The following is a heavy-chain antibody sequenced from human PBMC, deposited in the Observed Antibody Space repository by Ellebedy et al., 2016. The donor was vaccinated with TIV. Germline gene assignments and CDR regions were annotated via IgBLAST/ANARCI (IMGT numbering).Heavy chain of an antibody. CDR3: AREKWSDAD. D-gene: IGHD1-26*01. CDR2: INHSGTT. Sequence: MPGGSLRLSCAVYGGSFSGYYWSWIRQPPGKGLEWIGEINHSGTTQYNPSLKSRATISVDSSKNQLSLNLSSVTAADTAVYYCAREKWSDADWGQGTLVTVSS. CDR1: GGSFSGYY. V-gene: IGHV4-34*01. J-gene: IGHJ4*02.